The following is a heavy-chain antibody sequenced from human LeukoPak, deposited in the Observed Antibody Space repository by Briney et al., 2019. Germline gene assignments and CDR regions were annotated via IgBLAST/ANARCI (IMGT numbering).Heavy chain of an antibody. D-gene: IGHD3-10*01. CDR1: GYTFTGYY. J-gene: IGHJ5*02. CDR3: ARAGITMVRGVIIAFDP. CDR2: INPNSGGT. V-gene: IGHV1-2*02. Sequence: ASVKVSCKASGYTFTGYYMHWVRQAPGQGLEWMGWINPNSGGTNYAQKFQGRVTMTRDTSISTAYMELSRLRSDDTAVYYCARAGITMVRGVIIAFDPWGQGTQVTVSS.